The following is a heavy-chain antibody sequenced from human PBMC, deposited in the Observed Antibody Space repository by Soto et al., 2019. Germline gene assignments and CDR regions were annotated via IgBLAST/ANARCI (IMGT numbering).Heavy chain of an antibody. D-gene: IGHD1-26*01. J-gene: IGHJ6*02. CDR3: ARHRRRREGSYYYGMDV. V-gene: IGHV5-51*01. CDR2: IYSYDSEI. CDR1: GYSFTNYW. Sequence: GESLKISCKGSGYSFTNYWIGWVRQMPGKGLEWMGIIYSYDSEITYSPSFHGQVTISADISISTAYLRWSSLKASDTAVYYCARHRRRREGSYYYGMDVWGQGTTVTVSS.